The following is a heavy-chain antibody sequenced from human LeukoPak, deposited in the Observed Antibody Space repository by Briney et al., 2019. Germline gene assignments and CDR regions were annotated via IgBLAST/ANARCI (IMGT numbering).Heavy chain of an antibody. V-gene: IGHV4-59*03. CDR2: IFSSGRT. J-gene: IGHJ6*02. CDR1: GGSMMQYF. D-gene: IGHD2-15*01. CDR3: ARGLCSGSICHTDYYFYHYSMDV. Sequence: PSENLSLTCSVSGGSMMQYFWSWVRQSPGKGLEWIGNIFSSGRTNYNPSFTGRVTISVDTSKNEFSLKLTSVTTTDTAKYYCARGLCSGSICHTDYYFYHYSMDVWGQGTTVIVSS.